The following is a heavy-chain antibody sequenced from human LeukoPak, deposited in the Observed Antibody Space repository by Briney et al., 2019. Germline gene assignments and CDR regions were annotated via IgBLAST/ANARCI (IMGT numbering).Heavy chain of an antibody. J-gene: IGHJ4*02. CDR2: INPNSGGT. Sequence: GASVKVSCKASGFTFTAYHMHWVRQAPGQGLEWMGWINPNSGGTNYAQKFQGRVTMTRDTSISTAYMELSRLRSDDTAVYYCARDPYDSSSYYYSYFDYWGQGTLVTVSS. D-gene: IGHD3-22*01. CDR3: ARDPYDSSSYYYSYFDY. V-gene: IGHV1-2*02. CDR1: GFTFTAYH.